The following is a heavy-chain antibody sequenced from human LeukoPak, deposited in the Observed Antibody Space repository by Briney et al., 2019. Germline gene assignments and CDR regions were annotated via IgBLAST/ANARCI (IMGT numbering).Heavy chain of an antibody. D-gene: IGHD6-19*01. V-gene: IGHV1-2*06. J-gene: IGHJ4*02. CDR1: GYTFTSYG. CDR2: INPNSGGT. CDR3: ARVWYSSGWTFDY. Sequence: ASVKVSCKASGYTFTSYGISWVRQAPGQGLEWMGRINPNSGGTNYAQKFQGRVTMTRDTSISTAYMELSRLRSDDTAVYYCARVWYSSGWTFDYWGQGTLVTVSS.